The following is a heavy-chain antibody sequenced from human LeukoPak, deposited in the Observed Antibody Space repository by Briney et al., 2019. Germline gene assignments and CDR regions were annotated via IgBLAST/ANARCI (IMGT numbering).Heavy chain of an antibody. V-gene: IGHV1-58*02. J-gene: IGHJ6*02. CDR1: GFTFTSSA. CDR2: IVVGSGNT. CDR3: AADSPSSYYYYYGMDV. Sequence: GASVKVSCKASGFTFTSSAMQWVRQARGQRLEWIGWIVVGSGNTNYAQKFQERVTITRDMSTSTAYMELSSLRSEDTAVYYCAADSPSSYYYYYGMDVWGQGTTVTVSS. D-gene: IGHD3-10*01.